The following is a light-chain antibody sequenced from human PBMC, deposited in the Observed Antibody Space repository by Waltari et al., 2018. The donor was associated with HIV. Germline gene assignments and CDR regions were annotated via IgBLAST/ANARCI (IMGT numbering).Light chain of an antibody. Sequence: QSALTQPASVSGSPGQSITISCTGTSSDVGGYNYASWYQQHPGKAPKRMIYEVSNRPSGVSNRFAGSKSGNMASLTISGLQAEDEADYYCSSYTSSSTVFGTGTKVTVL. CDR3: SSYTSSSTV. CDR1: SSDVGGYNY. CDR2: EVS. V-gene: IGLV2-14*01. J-gene: IGLJ1*01.